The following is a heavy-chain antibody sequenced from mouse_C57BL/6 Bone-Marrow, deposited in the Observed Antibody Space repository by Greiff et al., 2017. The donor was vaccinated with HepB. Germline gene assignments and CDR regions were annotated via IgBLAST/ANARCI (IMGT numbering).Heavy chain of an antibody. CDR3: AREDGNRYFDY. V-gene: IGHV1-50*01. D-gene: IGHD2-1*01. CDR2: IDPSDSYT. J-gene: IGHJ2*01. CDR1: GYTFTSYW. Sequence: QVQLQQSGAELVKPGASVKLSCKASGYTFTSYWMQWVKQRPGQGLEWIGEIDPSDSYTNYNQKFKGKATLTVDTSSSTAYRQLSSLTSEDAAVYCCAREDGNRYFDYWGQGTTLTVSS.